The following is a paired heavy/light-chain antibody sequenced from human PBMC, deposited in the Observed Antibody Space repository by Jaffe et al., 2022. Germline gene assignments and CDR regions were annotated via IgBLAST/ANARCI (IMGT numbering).Light chain of an antibody. V-gene: IGKV3-11*01. J-gene: IGKJ4*01. CDR2: DAS. CDR3: QQRSSWPLT. CDR1: QTVSSY. Sequence: ETVLTQSPVTLSLSPGERATLSCRASQTVSSYLAWYQQKPGQAPRLLIYDASNRAPGIPARFSGSGSGTDFTLTISSLEPEDFAVYYCQQRSSWPLTFGGGTKVEIK.
Heavy chain of an antibody. CDR1: GFTFSSYS. D-gene: IGHD4-4*01. Sequence: EVQLLESGGGLVQPGGSLRLSCAASGFTFSSYSMTWVRQAPGKGLEWVSVISKNSGITYYADSVRGRFTISRDNSKNTLYLQLNSLRAEDTAVYYCAKAGLTTETRWLDPWGQGTLVTVSS. CDR2: ISKNSGIT. CDR3: AKAGLTTETRWLDP. J-gene: IGHJ5*02. V-gene: IGHV3-23*01.